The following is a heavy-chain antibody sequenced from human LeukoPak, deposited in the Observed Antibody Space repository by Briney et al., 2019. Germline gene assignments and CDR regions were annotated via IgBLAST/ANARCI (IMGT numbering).Heavy chain of an antibody. V-gene: IGHV1-69*04. J-gene: IGHJ6*02. Sequence: ASVKVSCKASGGTFSSYAISWVRQAPGRGLEWMGRIIPMLGTPNHAQKFQGRVTITADKSTSTAYMELSSPRSEDAAVYYCAREPPVGRAQNYYYGMDVWGQGTTVTVSS. CDR2: IIPMLGTP. CDR1: GGTFSSYA. CDR3: AREPPVGRAQNYYYGMDV. D-gene: IGHD1-26*01.